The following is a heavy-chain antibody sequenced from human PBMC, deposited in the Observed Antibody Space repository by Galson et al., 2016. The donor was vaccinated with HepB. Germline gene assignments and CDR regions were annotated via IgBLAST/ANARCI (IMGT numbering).Heavy chain of an antibody. CDR3: ARVDYGSGWREGRFDP. CDR2: ISSSSSHT. CDR1: GLTFSDFY. J-gene: IGHJ5*02. V-gene: IGHV3-11*06. D-gene: IGHD6-19*01. Sequence: SLRLSCAASGLTFSDFYMSWIRQAPGKGLEWVSYISSSSSHTNYADSVKGRFTISRDNANNSLYLQMNSLRVEDTAVYYCARVDYGSGWREGRFDPWGQGTLVTVSS.